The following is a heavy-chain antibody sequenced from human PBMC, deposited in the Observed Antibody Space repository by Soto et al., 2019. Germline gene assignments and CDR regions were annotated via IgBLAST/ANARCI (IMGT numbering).Heavy chain of an antibody. CDR1: GGSFSGYY. CDR2: INHSGST. V-gene: IGHV4-34*01. J-gene: IGHJ4*02. Sequence: SETLSLTCAVYGGSFSGYYWSWIRQPPGKGLEWIGEINHSGSTNYNPSLKSRVTISVDTSKNQFSLKLSSVTAADTAVYYCARVEMGGGDYWGQGTLVTVSS. CDR3: ARVEMGGGDY. D-gene: IGHD3-16*01.